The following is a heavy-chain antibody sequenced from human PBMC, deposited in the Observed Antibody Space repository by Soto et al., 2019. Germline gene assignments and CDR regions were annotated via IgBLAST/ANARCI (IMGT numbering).Heavy chain of an antibody. V-gene: IGHV3-48*01. CDR2: ISSSSSTI. Sequence: GGSLRLSCAASGFTFSSYSMNWVRQAPGKGLEWVSYISSSSSTIYYADSVKGRFTISRDNAKNSLYLQMNSLRAEDTAVYYCAREVAAAGPLYYYYYGMDVWGQGTTVTVSS. CDR3: AREVAAAGPLYYYYYGMDV. D-gene: IGHD6-13*01. CDR1: GFTFSSYS. J-gene: IGHJ6*02.